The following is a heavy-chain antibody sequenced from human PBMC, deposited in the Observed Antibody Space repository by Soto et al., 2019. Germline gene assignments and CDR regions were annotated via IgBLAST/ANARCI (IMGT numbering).Heavy chain of an antibody. CDR1: GGTFRSYS. D-gene: IGHD5-12*01. V-gene: IGHV1-69*02. Sequence: QVQLVQSGAEVKKPESSMKVSCRASGGTFRSYSISWVRQAPGQGLEWMGRIIPILGVASYAQKFQGRVTITADKSTSTAYLELNSLRSEDTAVYYCARGEVATILASNWFDPWGQGTLVSVSS. CDR2: IIPILGVA. CDR3: ARGEVATILASNWFDP. J-gene: IGHJ5*02.